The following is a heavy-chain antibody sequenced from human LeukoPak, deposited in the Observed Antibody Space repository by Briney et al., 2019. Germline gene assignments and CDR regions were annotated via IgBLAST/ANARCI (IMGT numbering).Heavy chain of an antibody. CDR1: GYTFTSYD. CDR3: AILAMVRGVKSPFDY. CDR2: MNPNSGKT. V-gene: IGHV1-8*01. D-gene: IGHD3-10*01. Sequence: ASVKVSCKASGYTFTSYDINWVRQATGQGLEWMGWMNPNSGKTGYAQKFQGRVTMTRNTSISTAYMELSSLRSEDTAVYYCAILAMVRGVKSPFDYWGQGTLVTVSS. J-gene: IGHJ4*02.